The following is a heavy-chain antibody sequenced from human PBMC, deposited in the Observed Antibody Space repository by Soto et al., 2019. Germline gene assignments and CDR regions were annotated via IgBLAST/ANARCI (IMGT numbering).Heavy chain of an antibody. D-gene: IGHD2-2*01. V-gene: IGHV1-18*01. CDR1: GYTFTSYG. Sequence: QVQLVQSGGEVRKPGASVTVSCKASGYTFTSYGISWVRQAPGQGLEWMGWISGYNGKTNYAQKVQDRVTXTXXXSXSTVYLELRSLRFDDTAVYYCAREADVPYYYYGMDVWGQGTTVTVSS. CDR2: ISGYNGKT. CDR3: AREADVPYYYYGMDV. J-gene: IGHJ6*02.